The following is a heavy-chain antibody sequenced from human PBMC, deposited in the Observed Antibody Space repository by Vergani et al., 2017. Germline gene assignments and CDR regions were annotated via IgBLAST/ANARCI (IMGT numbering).Heavy chain of an antibody. CDR2: MDYSGST. Sequence: QVQLQESGPGLVKPSETLSLTCTVSGDSVISTDYHWGWIRQPPGKGLEWIGSMDYSGSTSYNPSLESRISISFETPKNQFSLRLTSVTAADTAVYYCASKRGACRAAYCHSYDLRGPGTLVGVSS. J-gene: IGHJ5*02. CDR3: ASKRGACRAAYCHSYDL. V-gene: IGHV4-39*01. D-gene: IGHD2-15*01. CDR1: GDSVISTDYH.